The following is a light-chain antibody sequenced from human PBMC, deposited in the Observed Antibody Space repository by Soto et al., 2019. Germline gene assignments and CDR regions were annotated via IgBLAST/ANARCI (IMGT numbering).Light chain of an antibody. CDR3: SSYTIASTLLYL. Sequence: QSVLTQPASVSGSPGQSITISCTGTSSDVGGYNYVSWYQQNPGIAPKLLIYGVTNRPSGVSTRFSGSKSGNTASLTISGLQAEDEADYHCSSYTIASTLLYLFGTGTKVTVL. CDR1: SSDVGGYNY. V-gene: IGLV2-14*01. J-gene: IGLJ1*01. CDR2: GVT.